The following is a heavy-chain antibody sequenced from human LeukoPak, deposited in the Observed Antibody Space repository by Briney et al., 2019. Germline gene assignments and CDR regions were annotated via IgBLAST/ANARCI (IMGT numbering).Heavy chain of an antibody. Sequence: ASVKVSCKASGYTFTSYDINWVRQATGQGLEWMGWMNPNSGKTGYAQKFQGRVTMTKNTSISTAYMELSSLRSEATAVYCCARGVVGTIFGVVISPRYYMDVWGKGTTVTVSS. CDR1: GYTFTSYD. CDR3: ARGVVGTIFGVVISPRYYMDV. D-gene: IGHD3-3*01. J-gene: IGHJ6*03. CDR2: MNPNSGKT. V-gene: IGHV1-8*01.